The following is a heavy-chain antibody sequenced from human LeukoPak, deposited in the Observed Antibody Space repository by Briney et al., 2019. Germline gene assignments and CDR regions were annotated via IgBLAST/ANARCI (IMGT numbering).Heavy chain of an antibody. CDR3: AREGIAVGYYFDY. J-gene: IGHJ4*02. CDR2: INHSGST. CDR1: GGSFSGYY. D-gene: IGHD6-19*01. Sequence: SETLSLTCAVYGGSFSGYYWSWIRQPPGKGLEWIGEINHSGSTNYNPSLKSRVTMSVDTSKNQFSLKLSSVTAADTAVYYCAREGIAVGYYFDYWGQGTLVTVSS. V-gene: IGHV4-34*01.